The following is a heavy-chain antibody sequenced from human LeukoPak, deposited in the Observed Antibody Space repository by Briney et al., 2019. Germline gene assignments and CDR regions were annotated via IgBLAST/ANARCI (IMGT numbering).Heavy chain of an antibody. CDR3: ARAIPYDFWSGYFDY. J-gene: IGHJ4*02. D-gene: IGHD3-3*01. V-gene: IGHV4-39*07. CDR2: IYYSGST. Sequence: SETLSLTCTVSGGSISSSSYYWGWIRQPPGKGLEWIGSIYYSGSTNYNPSLKSRVTISVDTSKNQFSLKLSSVTAADTAVYYCARAIPYDFWSGYFDYWGLGTLVTVSS. CDR1: GGSISSSSYY.